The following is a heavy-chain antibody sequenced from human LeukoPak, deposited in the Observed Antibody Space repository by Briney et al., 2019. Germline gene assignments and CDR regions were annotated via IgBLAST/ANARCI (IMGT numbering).Heavy chain of an antibody. Sequence: GGSLRLSCAASGFTFDDYTMHWVRQAPGKGLEWVSLISWDGGSTYYADSVKGRFTISRDNSKNSLYLQMNSLRTEDTALYYCAKAGYCSSTSCFTYYYYYMDVWGKGTTVTVPS. V-gene: IGHV3-43*01. D-gene: IGHD2-2*01. J-gene: IGHJ6*03. CDR2: ISWDGGST. CDR3: AKAGYCSSTSCFTYYYYYMDV. CDR1: GFTFDDYT.